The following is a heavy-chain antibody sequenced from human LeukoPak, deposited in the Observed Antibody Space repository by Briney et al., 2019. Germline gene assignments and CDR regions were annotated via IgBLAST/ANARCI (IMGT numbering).Heavy chain of an antibody. CDR3: AKGVVGYCSSTSCSGDAFDI. V-gene: IGHV3-23*01. Sequence: TGGSLRLSCAASGFTFSSYAMSWVRQAPGKGLEWVSAISGSGGSTYYADSVKGRFTISRDNSKNTLYLQMNSLRAEDTAVYYCAKGVVGYCSSTSCSGDAFDIWGQGTMVTVSS. J-gene: IGHJ3*02. D-gene: IGHD2-2*01. CDR1: GFTFSSYA. CDR2: ISGSGGST.